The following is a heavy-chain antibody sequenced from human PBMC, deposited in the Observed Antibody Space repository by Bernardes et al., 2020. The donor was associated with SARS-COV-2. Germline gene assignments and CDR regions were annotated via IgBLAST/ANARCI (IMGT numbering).Heavy chain of an antibody. CDR3: ARAGITIFGVVIIDFDY. V-gene: IGHV4-39*07. D-gene: IGHD3-3*01. CDR2: FYYRGRT. CDR1: GGSISSSSYY. J-gene: IGHJ4*02. Sequence: SETLSLTRTVSGGSISSSSYYWGWIRQPPGKGLEWFGIFYYRGRTYYNPSLKIRVTISVDTSKNHFSLKLISVTAADTAVYYCARAGITIFGVVIIDFDYWGQGKLVSV.